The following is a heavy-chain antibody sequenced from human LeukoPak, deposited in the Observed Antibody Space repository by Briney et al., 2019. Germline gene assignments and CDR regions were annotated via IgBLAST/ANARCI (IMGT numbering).Heavy chain of an antibody. Sequence: TGGSLRLSCAASGFTFSSYAMSWVRQAPGKGLEWVGFIRSKAYGGTTEYAASVKGRFTISRDDSKSIAYLQMNSLKTEDTAVYYCTSPGILSSWLTYFDYWGQGTLVTVSS. J-gene: IGHJ4*02. CDR1: GFTFSSYA. V-gene: IGHV3-49*04. D-gene: IGHD6-13*01. CDR3: TSPGILSSWLTYFDY. CDR2: IRSKAYGGTT.